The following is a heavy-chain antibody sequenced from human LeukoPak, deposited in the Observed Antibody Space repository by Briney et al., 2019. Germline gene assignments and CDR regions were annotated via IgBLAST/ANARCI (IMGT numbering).Heavy chain of an antibody. CDR1: GGSISSYY. D-gene: IGHD2-2*02. Sequence: SETLSLTCTVSGGSISSYYWSWIRQPPGKGLEWIGYIYTSGSTNYNPSLKSQVTISVDTSKNQFSLKLSSVTAADTAVYYCARQREYCSSTSCYMDDYYCYYMDVWGKGTTVTVSS. J-gene: IGHJ6*03. CDR2: IYTSGST. CDR3: ARQREYCSSTSCYMDDYYCYYMDV. V-gene: IGHV4-4*09.